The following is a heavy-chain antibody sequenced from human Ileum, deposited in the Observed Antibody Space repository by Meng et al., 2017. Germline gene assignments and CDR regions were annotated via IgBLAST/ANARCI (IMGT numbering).Heavy chain of an antibody. CDR3: GRGHCGLDY. D-gene: IGHD2-21*01. CDR2: IDKNGSDR. Sequence: QGQFVEAVGGSVKLGGSLRPSCTDAGFTSRDNYMPWIRQVPGKGRELVAYIDKNGSDRQYADSVKGRFTISRDNAKNSLQLQMDSLKAEDTAVYYCGRGHCGLDYLGQGALVTVSS. CDR1: GFTSRDNY. V-gene: IGHV3-11*01. J-gene: IGHJ4*02.